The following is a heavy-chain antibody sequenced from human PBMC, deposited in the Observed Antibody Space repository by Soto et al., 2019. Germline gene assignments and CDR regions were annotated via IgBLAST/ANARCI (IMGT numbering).Heavy chain of an antibody. D-gene: IGHD3-10*01. V-gene: IGHV4-34*01. Sequence: SETLSLTCAVYGGSFSGYYWSWIRQPPGKGLEWIGEINHSGSTNYNPSLKSRVTISVDTSKNQFSLKLSSVTAADTAVYYCARGVVRRVIIQYTSFFDYWGQGTPVTVS. CDR1: GGSFSGYY. CDR3: ARGVVRRVIIQYTSFFDY. J-gene: IGHJ4*02. CDR2: INHSGST.